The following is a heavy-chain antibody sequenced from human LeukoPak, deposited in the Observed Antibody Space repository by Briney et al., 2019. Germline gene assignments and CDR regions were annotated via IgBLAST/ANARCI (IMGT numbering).Heavy chain of an antibody. CDR2: INPNNGVT. CDR1: GYTFTDYF. V-gene: IGHV1-2*02. Sequence: GASVKVSCKASGYTFTDYFMHWVRQAPGQGLEWMGWINPNNGVTNYAQKFQCRVTMTRDTSISTAYMELSRLRSDDTAVYYCARVADRYYFDYWGQGTLVTVTS. J-gene: IGHJ4*02. CDR3: ARVADRYYFDY.